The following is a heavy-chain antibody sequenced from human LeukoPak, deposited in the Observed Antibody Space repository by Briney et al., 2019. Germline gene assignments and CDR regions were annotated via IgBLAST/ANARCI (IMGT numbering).Heavy chain of an antibody. CDR3: ARGPTISETGYFDY. Sequence: PSETLSLTCAVSGGSFSAYYWCWIRQSPGKGLQWIAEVNHRGDTNYNPSVKGRVTISVDTSKNQFSLKVTSLTAADTAVYCCARGPTISETGYFDYWGQGTLVTVSS. D-gene: IGHD1-1*01. V-gene: IGHV4-34*01. CDR2: VNHRGDT. J-gene: IGHJ4*03. CDR1: GGSFSAYY.